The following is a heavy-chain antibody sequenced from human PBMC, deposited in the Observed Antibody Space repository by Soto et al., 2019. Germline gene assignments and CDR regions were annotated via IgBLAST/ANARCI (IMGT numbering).Heavy chain of an antibody. J-gene: IGHJ6*03. CDR3: AREIAVNIYYHYMEV. V-gene: IGHV4-34*01. Sequence: SETLYLTCAVYGGSFSGYYWSWIRQPPGKGLEWIGEINHSGSTNYNPSLKSRVTISVDTSKNQFSLKLSSVTAADTAVYYCAREIAVNIYYHYMEVWGKGTTVTVSS. CDR1: GGSFSGYY. CDR2: INHSGST. D-gene: IGHD6-19*01.